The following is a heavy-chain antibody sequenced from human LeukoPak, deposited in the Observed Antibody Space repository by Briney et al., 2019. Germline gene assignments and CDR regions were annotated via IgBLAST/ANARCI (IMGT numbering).Heavy chain of an antibody. J-gene: IGHJ4*02. CDR1: GGTFSSYA. CDR2: IIPILGIA. V-gene: IGHV1-69*04. CDR3: ARISIAVAGNPLLDY. D-gene: IGHD6-19*01. Sequence: ASVKVSCKASGGTFSSYAISWVRQAPGQGLEWMGRIIPILGIANYAQKFQGRVTITADKSTSTAYMELSSLRSEDTAVYYCARISIAVAGNPLLDYWGQGTLVTVSS.